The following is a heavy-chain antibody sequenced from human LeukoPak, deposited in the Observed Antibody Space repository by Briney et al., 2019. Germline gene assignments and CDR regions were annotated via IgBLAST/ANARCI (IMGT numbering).Heavy chain of an antibody. D-gene: IGHD2-15*01. J-gene: IGHJ6*03. CDR3: AKDTSAWWYHRAYMNV. V-gene: IGHV3-23*01. CDR2: ISGSGDTT. CDR1: AFTFSNYA. Sequence: GGSLRLSCAASAFTFSNYAMSWVRQAPGGGLEWVSAISGSGDTTFHADSVKGRFTTSRDNSKNTLSLQMSGLRVEDSAVYFCAKDTSAWWYHRAYMNVWGTGTRVTVSS.